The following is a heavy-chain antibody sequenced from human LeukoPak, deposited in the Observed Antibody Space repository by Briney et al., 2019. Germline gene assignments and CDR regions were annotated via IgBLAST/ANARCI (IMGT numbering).Heavy chain of an antibody. CDR1: GFTVSSNY. J-gene: IGHJ4*02. CDR2: IYSGGST. D-gene: IGHD6-19*01. CDR3: AREVAGPYFDY. V-gene: IGHV3-53*01. Sequence: PGGSLRLSCAASGFTVSSNYMSWVRQAPGKGLEWVSVIYSGGSTYYADSVKGRFTISRDNSKNTLYLQTNSLRAEDTAVYYCAREVAGPYFDYWGQGTLVTVSS.